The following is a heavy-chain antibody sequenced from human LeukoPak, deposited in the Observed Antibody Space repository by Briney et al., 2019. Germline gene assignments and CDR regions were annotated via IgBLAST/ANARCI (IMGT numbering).Heavy chain of an antibody. CDR2: IYHSGGA. CDR1: GYSISSGYY. D-gene: IGHD3-10*01. Sequence: SETLSLTCAVSGYSISSGYYWGWIRQPPGKGLEWIGSIYHSGGAYYNSSLKSRVTMSVDTSKNQFSLNLSSVTAADMAVYYCAREKGRYWFDPWGQGTLVTVSS. J-gene: IGHJ5*02. V-gene: IGHV4-38-2*02. CDR3: AREKGRYWFDP.